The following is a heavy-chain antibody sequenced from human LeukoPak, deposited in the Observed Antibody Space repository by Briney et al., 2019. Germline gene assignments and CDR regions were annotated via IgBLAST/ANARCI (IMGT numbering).Heavy chain of an antibody. CDR3: AKDQDIVVVTAIADY. D-gene: IGHD2-21*02. V-gene: IGHV3-23*01. J-gene: IGHJ4*02. Sequence: GGSLRLPCAASGFTFSSYAMSWVRQAPGKGLEWVSAISGSGGSTYYADSVKGRFTISRDNSKNTLYLQMNSLRAEDTAVYHCAKDQDIVVVTAIADYWGQGTLVTVSS. CDR1: GFTFSSYA. CDR2: ISGSGGST.